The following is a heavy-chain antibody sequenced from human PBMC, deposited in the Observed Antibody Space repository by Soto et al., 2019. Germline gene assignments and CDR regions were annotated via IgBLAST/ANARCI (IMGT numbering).Heavy chain of an antibody. V-gene: IGHV4-34*01. CDR3: ARAAGYGSGGSCYLNWFDP. D-gene: IGHD2-15*01. CDR1: GGSFSGYY. J-gene: IGHJ5*02. CDR2: INHSGST. Sequence: SETLSLTCAVYGGSFSGYYWSWIRQPPGKGLEWIGEINHSGSTNYNPSLKSRVTISVDTSKNQFSLKLSSVTAADTAVYYCARAAGYGSGGSCYLNWFDPWGQGTLVTVAS.